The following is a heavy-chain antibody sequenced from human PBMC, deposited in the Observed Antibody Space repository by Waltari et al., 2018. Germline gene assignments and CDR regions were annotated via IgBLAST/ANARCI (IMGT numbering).Heavy chain of an antibody. D-gene: IGHD3-9*01. CDR2: LYHIGTT. Sequence: QLHLQESGPGLVKPSENLSLTRTVSGGSLTSSSSYWDWLRQAPGKGLEWIGHLYHIGTTFYNPSLKSRVTMSLDPSKNQFSLKLSSVTAADTAVYYCARAMRYYDILTGPSDALDIWGQGTMVTVSS. V-gene: IGHV4-39*07. CDR1: GGSLTSSSSY. J-gene: IGHJ3*02. CDR3: ARAMRYYDILTGPSDALDI.